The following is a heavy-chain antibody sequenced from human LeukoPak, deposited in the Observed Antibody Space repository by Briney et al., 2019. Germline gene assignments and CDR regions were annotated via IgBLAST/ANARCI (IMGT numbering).Heavy chain of an antibody. CDR2: IYYSGST. CDR3: ARVNFWSGSLYSWFDP. V-gene: IGHV4-59*01. J-gene: IGHJ5*02. Sequence: KASETLSLTCTVSGGSISSYYWSWIRQPPGKGLEWIGYIYYSGSTNYNPSLKSRVTISVDTSKNQFSLKLSSVTAADTAVYYCARVNFWSGSLYSWFDPWGQGTLVTVSS. D-gene: IGHD3-3*01. CDR1: GGSISSYY.